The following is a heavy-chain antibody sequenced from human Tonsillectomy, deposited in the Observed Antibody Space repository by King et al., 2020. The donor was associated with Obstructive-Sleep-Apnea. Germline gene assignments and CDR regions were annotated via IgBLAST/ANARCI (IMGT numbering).Heavy chain of an antibody. CDR2: IYYSGST. V-gene: IGHV4-59*01. Sequence: VPLQESGPGLVKPSETLSLTCTVSGGSISSYYWSWLRQPPGKGLEWIGYIYYSGSTNYNPSLKSRVTISVDTSKNQFSLKLSSVTAADTAVYYCARAKGAYYDILTGYPYYYYGMDVWGQGTTVTVSS. D-gene: IGHD3-9*01. CDR3: ARAKGAYYDILTGYPYYYYGMDV. CDR1: GGSISSYY. J-gene: IGHJ6*02.